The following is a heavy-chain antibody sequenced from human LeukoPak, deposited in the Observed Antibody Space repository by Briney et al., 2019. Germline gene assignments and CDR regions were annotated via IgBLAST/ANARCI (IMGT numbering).Heavy chain of an antibody. CDR1: GFRFTDAW. D-gene: IGHD6-19*01. V-gene: IGHV3-15*01. J-gene: IGHJ2*01. CDR3: TTWGSSGWGWYFDL. CDR2: IKSKSNAGKT. Sequence: GGSLRLSCAASGFRFTDAWMNWVRQAPGQGLEWVGRIKSKSNAGKTDYGVPVKGRLTISRDDSNNTLYLQMDSLKTEDTAVYFCTTWGSSGWGWYFDLWGRGALVAVSS.